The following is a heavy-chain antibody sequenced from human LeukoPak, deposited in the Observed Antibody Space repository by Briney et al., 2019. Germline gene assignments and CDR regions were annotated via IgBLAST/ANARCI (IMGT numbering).Heavy chain of an antibody. Sequence: ASVKVSCKASGYTFTGYYMHWARQAPGQGLEWMGRINPNSGGTNYAQKFQGRVTMTRDTSISTAYMELSRLRSDDTAVYYCARGKIGDNWFDPWGQGTLVTVSS. CDR2: INPNSGGT. V-gene: IGHV1-2*06. J-gene: IGHJ5*02. CDR1: GYTFTGYY. D-gene: IGHD2/OR15-2a*01. CDR3: ARGKIGDNWFDP.